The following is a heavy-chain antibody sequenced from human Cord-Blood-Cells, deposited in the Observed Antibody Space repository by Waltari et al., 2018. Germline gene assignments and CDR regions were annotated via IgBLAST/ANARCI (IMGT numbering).Heavy chain of an antibody. D-gene: IGHD6-6*01. J-gene: IGHJ6*02. Sequence: QVQLVQSGAEVTKPGASVTVSCKASGYTFPGNHLPWVRQAPGQGLEWMGWINTNSGGTNYAQKFQGRVTMTRDTSISTAYMELSRLRSDDTAVYYCARGYSSSYYYYGMDVWGQGTTVTVSS. CDR1: GYTFPGNH. CDR3: ARGYSSSYYYYGMDV. V-gene: IGHV1-2*02. CDR2: INTNSGGT.